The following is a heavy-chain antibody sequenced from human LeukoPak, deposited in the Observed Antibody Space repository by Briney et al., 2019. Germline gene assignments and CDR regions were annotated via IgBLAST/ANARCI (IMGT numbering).Heavy chain of an antibody. J-gene: IGHJ4*02. D-gene: IGHD6-13*01. CDR2: INSDGINT. CDR3: AKSFPAAGTFGDY. CDR1: GFTFSNYW. Sequence: PGGSLRLSCAASGFTFSNYWMHWVRQAPGKGLVWVSRINSDGINTSYADSVKGRFTISRDNAKNTLNLQMNSLRAEDTAVYYCAKSFPAAGTFGDYWGQGTLVTVSS. V-gene: IGHV3-74*01.